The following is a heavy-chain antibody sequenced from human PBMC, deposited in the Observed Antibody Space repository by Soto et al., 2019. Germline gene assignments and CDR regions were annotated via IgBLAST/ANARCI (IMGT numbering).Heavy chain of an antibody. CDR1: GFTFSSYA. CDR3: AKNYFFDS. V-gene: IGHV3-23*01. Sequence: GGSLRLSCAASGFTFSSYAMSWARQAPGKGLEWVSSIGVSSDAHYADSVKGRFTISRDNSRNTLYLQMNSLRAEDTALYYCAKNYFFDSWGQGTLVTVSS. CDR2: IGVSSDA. J-gene: IGHJ4*02.